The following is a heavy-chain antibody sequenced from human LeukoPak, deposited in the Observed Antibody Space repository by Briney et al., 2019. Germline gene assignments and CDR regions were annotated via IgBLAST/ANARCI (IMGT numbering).Heavy chain of an antibody. J-gene: IGHJ4*02. CDR2: IYPRDSDT. CDR1: GYSFTIYW. CDR3: ARGRRFGELSHPTYYFDY. D-gene: IGHD3-10*01. V-gene: IGHV5-51*01. Sequence: GESLTISCKGSGYSFTIYWIGWVRQMPGKGLEWMGIIYPRDSDTRYSPSFQGQVTISADKSISTAYLQWSSLKASDTAVYYCARGRRFGELSHPTYYFDYWGQGTQVTVSS.